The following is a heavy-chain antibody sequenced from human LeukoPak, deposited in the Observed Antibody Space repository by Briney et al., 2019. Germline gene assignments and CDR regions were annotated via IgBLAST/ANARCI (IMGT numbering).Heavy chain of an antibody. J-gene: IGHJ4*02. CDR1: GGSISSGDYF. D-gene: IGHD3-3*01. V-gene: IGHV4-30-4*01. CDR3: ASYSWSGYYRGDY. Sequence: SETLSLTCTVSGGSISSGDYFWSWIRQPPGKGLEWIGYIYYSGSTYYNPSLKSRVTISVDTSKNQFSLELSSVTAADTAVYYCASYSWSGYYRGDYWGQGTLVTVSS. CDR2: IYYSGST.